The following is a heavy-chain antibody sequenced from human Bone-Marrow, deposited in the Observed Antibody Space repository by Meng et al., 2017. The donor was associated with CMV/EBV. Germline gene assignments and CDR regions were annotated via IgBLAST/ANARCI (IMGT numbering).Heavy chain of an antibody. CDR1: GFTFDDYA. D-gene: IGHD6-19*01. J-gene: IGHJ4*02. CDR3: ARDFGWMFSSGWSRSGSLDY. Sequence: GESLKISCAASGFTFDDYAMHWVRQAPGKGLEWVAVISYDGSNKYYADSVKGRFTISRDNSKNTLYLQMNSLRAEDTAVYYCARDFGWMFSSGWSRSGSLDYWGQGTLVTVSS. CDR2: ISYDGSNK. V-gene: IGHV3-30-3*01.